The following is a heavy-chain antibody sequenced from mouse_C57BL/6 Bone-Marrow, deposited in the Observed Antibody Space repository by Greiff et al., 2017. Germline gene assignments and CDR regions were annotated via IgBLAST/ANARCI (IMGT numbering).Heavy chain of an antibody. V-gene: IGHV14-4*01. Sequence: EVQLQESGAELVRPGASVKLSCTASGFNIKDDYMHWVKQRPEQGLEWIGWIVPANGDTEYAPKFPGKAPLPADTSSNTAYRQRSSLTSRDTAVDYCTTTVAANAMDYWGQGTSVTVSS. CDR2: IVPANGDT. J-gene: IGHJ4*01. D-gene: IGHD1-1*01. CDR1: GFNIKDDY. CDR3: TTTVAANAMDY.